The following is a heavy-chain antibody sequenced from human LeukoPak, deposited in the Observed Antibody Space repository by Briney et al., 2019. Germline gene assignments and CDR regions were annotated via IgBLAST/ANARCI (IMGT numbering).Heavy chain of an antibody. CDR1: GFTFDGYG. CDR2: INWNGGST. J-gene: IGHJ4*02. Sequence: PGGSLRLSCAASGFTFDGYGMSWVRQAPGKGLEWVPGINWNGGSTGYADSVKGRFTISRDNAKNSLYLQMNSLRAEDTALYYCARVDNIVVVPAASYYFDYWGQGTLVTVSS. V-gene: IGHV3-20*04. D-gene: IGHD2-2*01. CDR3: ARVDNIVVVPAASYYFDY.